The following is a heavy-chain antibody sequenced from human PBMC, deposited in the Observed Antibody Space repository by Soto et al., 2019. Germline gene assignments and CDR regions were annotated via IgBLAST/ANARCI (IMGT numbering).Heavy chain of an antibody. D-gene: IGHD6-19*01. CDR1: GFTFSSYA. CDR2: ISGSGGST. J-gene: IGHJ4*02. CDR3: AKGPRISRGRPQNLDY. V-gene: IGHV3-23*01. Sequence: GGSLRLSCAASGFTFSSYAMSWVRQAPGKGLEWVSAISGSGGSTYYADSVKGRFTISRDNSKNTLYLQMNSLRAEDTAVYYCAKGPRISRGRPQNLDYRCQGTLVTVFS.